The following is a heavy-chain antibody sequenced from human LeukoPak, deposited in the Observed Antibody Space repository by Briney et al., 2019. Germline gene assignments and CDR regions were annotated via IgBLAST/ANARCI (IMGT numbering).Heavy chain of an antibody. CDR1: GFTFSSYA. J-gene: IGHJ4*02. V-gene: IGHV3-23*01. Sequence: XGSLRLSCAASGFTFSSYAMSWVRQAPGKGLEWVSSISGSGDNTYYADSVKGRFTISRDNSKNTLFLQMNSLKADDTAVYYCAKGGGGVLASWGQGTLVTVSS. D-gene: IGHD3-16*01. CDR2: ISGSGDNT. CDR3: AKGGGGVLAS.